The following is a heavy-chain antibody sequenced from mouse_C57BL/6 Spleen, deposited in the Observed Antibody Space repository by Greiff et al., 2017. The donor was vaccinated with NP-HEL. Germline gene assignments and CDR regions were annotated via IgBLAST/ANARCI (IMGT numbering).Heavy chain of an antibody. CDR2: INYDGSST. CDR1: GFTFSDYY. V-gene: IGHV5-16*01. Sequence: EVQLVESEGGLVQPGSSMKLSCTASGFTFSDYYMAWVRQVPEKGLEWVANINYDGSSTYYLDSLKSRFIISRDTAKNILYLQMSSLKSEDTATYYCASGPWFAYWGQGTLVTVSA. CDR3: ASGPWFAY. J-gene: IGHJ3*01.